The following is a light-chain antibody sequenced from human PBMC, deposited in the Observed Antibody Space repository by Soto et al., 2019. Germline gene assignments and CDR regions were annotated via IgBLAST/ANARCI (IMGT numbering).Light chain of an antibody. CDR2: GAS. CDR3: LHSHNWPQT. V-gene: IGKV3-15*01. Sequence: EIVMTQSPATLSVSPGERATLSCRASQSVSSNLAWYQQKPGQAPRLLIYGASTRATGIPARFSGSGSGTAFTLTISSLQSEDFAVYYCLHSHNWPQTFGQGTKVEIK. CDR1: QSVSSN. J-gene: IGKJ1*01.